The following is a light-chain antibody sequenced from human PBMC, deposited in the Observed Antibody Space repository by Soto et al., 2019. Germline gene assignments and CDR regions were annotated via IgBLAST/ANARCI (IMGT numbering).Light chain of an antibody. CDR2: DAS. Sequence: DIQLTQSPSTLSASIGDRVTITCRASRGISKSLAWYQQKPGKAPKLLISDASTLESGIPSRLSGGGSGAEFTLTISSLQPDDFAIYFCQQYSDYWTFGPGTKVDIK. J-gene: IGKJ1*01. CDR1: RGISKS. CDR3: QQYSDYWT. V-gene: IGKV1-5*01.